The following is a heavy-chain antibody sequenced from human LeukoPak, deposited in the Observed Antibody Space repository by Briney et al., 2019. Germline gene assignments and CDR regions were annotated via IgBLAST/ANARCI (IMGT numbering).Heavy chain of an antibody. D-gene: IGHD3-3*01. CDR3: ARVNGFWSGYYTGYYYYGMDV. CDR1: GGSLASGGFY. CDR2: IYYTGKT. Sequence: SETLSLTCSVSGGSLASGGFYWSWIRQHPEKGLEWIGYIYYTGKTNYNPSLKSRVIISEDTSKNQFSLRLTSVTAADTAVYYCARVNGFWSGYYTGYYYYGMDVWGQGTTVTVSS. V-gene: IGHV4-31*03. J-gene: IGHJ6*02.